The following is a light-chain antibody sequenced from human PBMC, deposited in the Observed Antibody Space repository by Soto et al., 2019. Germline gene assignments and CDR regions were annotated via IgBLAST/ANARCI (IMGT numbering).Light chain of an antibody. CDR2: GAS. V-gene: IGKV3-20*01. J-gene: IGKJ1*01. CDR1: QRVTSNF. Sequence: VVTQSPGTLSLSPGERATLSCRASQRVTSNFLAWYQQKPGQAPRLLIYGASSRATGIPDRFSGSGSGTDFTLTISRLEPEDSAMYYCQQYGSPPRTFGLGTNVEIK. CDR3: QQYGSPPRT.